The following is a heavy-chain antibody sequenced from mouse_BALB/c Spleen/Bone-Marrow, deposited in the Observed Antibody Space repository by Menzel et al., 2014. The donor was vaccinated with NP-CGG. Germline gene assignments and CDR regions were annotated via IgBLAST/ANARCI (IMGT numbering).Heavy chain of an antibody. CDR1: GFSFSRYW. CDR3: VTTPDY. CDR2: IRLKSDNYTT. Sequence: EVKVEESGGGLVQPGGSMKLSCVASGFSFSRYWMSWVRQSPEKGLEWVAEIRLKSDNYTTHYAESVKGKFTISRDDSKSRLYLQMNSLRAEDTGVYYCVTTPDYWGQGTTLTASS. V-gene: IGHV6-6*02. J-gene: IGHJ2*01. D-gene: IGHD2-3*01.